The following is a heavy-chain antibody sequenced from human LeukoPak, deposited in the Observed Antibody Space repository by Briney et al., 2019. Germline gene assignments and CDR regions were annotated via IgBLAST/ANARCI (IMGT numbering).Heavy chain of an antibody. CDR1: GFTFNNYA. D-gene: IGHD3-10*01. CDR3: AKLKVFGSGSWDY. Sequence: GGSLRLSCAASGFTFNNYAMSWVRQAPGRGLEWVSGFSGSGGTTYYADSVKGRFTISRDNSKNTLYLQMNSLRVEDTATYYCAKLKVFGSGSWDYWGQGSLVTVSS. J-gene: IGHJ4*02. V-gene: IGHV3-23*01. CDR2: FSGSGGTT.